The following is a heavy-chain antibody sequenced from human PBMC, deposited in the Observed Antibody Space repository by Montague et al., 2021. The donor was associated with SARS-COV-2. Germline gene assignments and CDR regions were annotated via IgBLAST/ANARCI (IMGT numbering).Heavy chain of an antibody. CDR1: GASLKDHY. CDR2: IDGSGTT. Sequence: SETLSLTCGVIGASLKDHYWSWIRQSPAKGLEWIGEIDGSGTTSYNPSLENRVVISMDKSIFQFSLDLKSVTAADAAVYYCARDTSGHYFRCYGLDVWGPGTTVTVSS. V-gene: IGHV4-34*01. J-gene: IGHJ6*02. CDR3: ARDTSGHYFRCYGLDV. D-gene: IGHD2/OR15-2a*01.